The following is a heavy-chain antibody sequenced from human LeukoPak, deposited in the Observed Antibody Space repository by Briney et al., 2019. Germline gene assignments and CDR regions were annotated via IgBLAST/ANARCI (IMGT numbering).Heavy chain of an antibody. J-gene: IGHJ1*01. CDR1: GFTFSSYS. CDR2: ISSGSSYI. CDR3: AKDRDTTGYEH. Sequence: GGSLRLSCAASGFTFSSYSMNWVRQAPGKGLEWVSSISSGSSYIYYADSVKGRFTISRDNAKNSLYLQMNSLRTEDTALYYCAKDRDTTGYEHWGQGTLVTLSS. D-gene: IGHD3-22*01. V-gene: IGHV3-21*04.